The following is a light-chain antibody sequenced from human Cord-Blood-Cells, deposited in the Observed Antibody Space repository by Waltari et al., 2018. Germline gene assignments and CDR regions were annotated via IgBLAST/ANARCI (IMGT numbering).Light chain of an antibody. CDR1: QSVLYSSNNKNY. CDR3: QQYYSPPRIT. Sequence: RATINCNTSQSVLYSSNNKNYLAWYQQKPGQPPKLLMYWASTRESGVPDRFSGSGSGTALTLTISSLQAEDVAVYYCQQYYSPPRITFGQGTRLEIK. CDR2: WAS. V-gene: IGKV4-1*01. J-gene: IGKJ5*01.